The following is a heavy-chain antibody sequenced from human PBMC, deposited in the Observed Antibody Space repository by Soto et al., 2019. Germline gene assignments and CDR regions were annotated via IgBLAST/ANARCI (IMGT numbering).Heavy chain of an antibody. V-gene: IGHV5-10-1*01. Sequence: LKISCKGSGYSFTSYWISWVRQMPGKGLEWMGRIDPSDSYTNYSPSFQGHVTISADKSISTAYLQWSSLKASDTAMYYCARGGALSSTSCLYWGQGTLVTVSS. J-gene: IGHJ4*02. D-gene: IGHD2-2*01. CDR3: ARGGALSSTSCLY. CDR1: GYSFTSYW. CDR2: IDPSDSYT.